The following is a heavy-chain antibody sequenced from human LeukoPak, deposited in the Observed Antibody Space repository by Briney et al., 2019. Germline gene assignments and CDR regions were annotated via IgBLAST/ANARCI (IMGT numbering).Heavy chain of an antibody. CDR1: GFTFSSYG. J-gene: IGHJ4*02. D-gene: IGHD2-15*01. V-gene: IGHV3-30*18. Sequence: GGSLRLSCAASGFTFSSYGMHWVRQAPGKGLEWVAVISYDGSNKYYADSVKGRFTISRDNSKNTLYLQMNSLRAEDTAVYYCAKANCSGGSCSFDYWGQGTLVTVSS. CDR3: AKANCSGGSCSFDY. CDR2: ISYDGSNK.